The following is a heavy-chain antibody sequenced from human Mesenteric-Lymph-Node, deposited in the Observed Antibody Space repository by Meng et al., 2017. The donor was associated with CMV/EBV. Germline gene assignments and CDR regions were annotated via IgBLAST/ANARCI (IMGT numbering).Heavy chain of an antibody. CDR2: IYGGGHSP. V-gene: IGHV3-23*03. CDR3: ARHVVVVGYYYGLDV. J-gene: IGHJ6*02. D-gene: IGHD2-21*01. Sequence: GGSLRLSCAASGFSFSDYAMTWVRQAPGKGLEWVAIIYGGGHSPYYEDSVEGRFTISRDNSKNTLYVQMNSLRAEDTAVYYCARHVVVVGYYYGLDVWGQGTTVTVSS. CDR1: GFSFSDYA.